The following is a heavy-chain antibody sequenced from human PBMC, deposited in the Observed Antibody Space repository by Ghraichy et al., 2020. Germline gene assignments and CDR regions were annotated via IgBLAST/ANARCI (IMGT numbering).Heavy chain of an antibody. V-gene: IGHV4-31*03. CDR3: ARDIDYGGNSDAFDI. D-gene: IGHD4-23*01. CDR1: GGSISSGGYY. CDR2: IYYSGST. J-gene: IGHJ3*02. Sequence: SQTLSLTCTVSGGSISSGGYYWSWIRQHPGKGLEWIGYIYYSGSTYYNPSLKSRVTISVDTSKNQFSLKLSSVTAADTAVYYCARDIDYGGNSDAFDIWGQGTMVTVSS.